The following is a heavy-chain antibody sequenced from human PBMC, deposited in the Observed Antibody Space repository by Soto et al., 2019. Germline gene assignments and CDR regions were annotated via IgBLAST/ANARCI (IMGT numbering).Heavy chain of an antibody. CDR2: IYHSGST. CDR1: GGSISSGGYS. CDR3: ASGQQLVRNY. Sequence: QLQLQESGSGLAKPSQTLSLTCAVSGGSISSGGYSWSWIRQPPGKGLEWIGYIYHSGSTYYNPSIKSRVTISVDRSKNQFSLKLSSVTAADTAVYYCASGQQLVRNYWGQGTLVTVSS. D-gene: IGHD6-13*01. V-gene: IGHV4-30-2*01. J-gene: IGHJ4*02.